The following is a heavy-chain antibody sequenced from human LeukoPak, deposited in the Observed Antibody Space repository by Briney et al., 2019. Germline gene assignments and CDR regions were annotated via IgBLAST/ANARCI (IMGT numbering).Heavy chain of an antibody. CDR3: ARVLATRESGMDV. CDR1: GGSISSSSHY. Sequence: SETLSLTCTVSGGSISSSSHYWGWIRRPPGKGLEWIGSLFYSGSTSYNPSLKSRVTISVDTSKNQFSLKLSSVTAADTAVYYCARVLATRESGMDVWGQGTTVTVSS. V-gene: IGHV4-39*07. J-gene: IGHJ6*02. CDR2: LFYSGST. D-gene: IGHD1-26*01.